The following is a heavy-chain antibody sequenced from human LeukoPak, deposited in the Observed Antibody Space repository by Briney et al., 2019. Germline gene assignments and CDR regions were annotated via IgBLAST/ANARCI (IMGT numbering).Heavy chain of an antibody. J-gene: IGHJ6*02. CDR3: ARDGPGYGSGSYYDKTYCYYGMDV. D-gene: IGHD3-10*01. CDR2: INPNSGGT. CDR1: GYTFTGYY. Sequence: ASVKVSCKASGYTFTGYYMHWVRQAPGQGLEWMGWINPNSGGTNYAQKFQGRVTMTRDTSISTAYMELSRLRSDDTAVYYCARDGPGYGSGSYYDKTYCYYGMDVWGQGTTVTVSS. V-gene: IGHV1-2*02.